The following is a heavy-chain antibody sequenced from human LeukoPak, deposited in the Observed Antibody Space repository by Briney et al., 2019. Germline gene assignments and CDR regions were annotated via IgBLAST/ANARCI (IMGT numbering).Heavy chain of an antibody. D-gene: IGHD1/OR15-1a*01. J-gene: IGHJ4*02. CDR3: ARDGKQHLARFYSDC. CDR1: GFTFNSYS. V-gene: IGHV3-21*04. CDR2: ISSSSSSI. Sequence: GGSLRLSCAASGFTFNSYSMNWVRQAPGKGLEWVASISSSSSSIHYADSVKGRFTISRDNARNSLTLQMNGLRAEDTALYYCARDGKQHLARFYSDCWGQGALVTVSS.